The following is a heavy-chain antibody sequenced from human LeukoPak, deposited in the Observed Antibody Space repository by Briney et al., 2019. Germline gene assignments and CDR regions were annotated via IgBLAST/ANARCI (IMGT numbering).Heavy chain of an antibody. CDR2: IIPIFGIA. CDR1: GGTFSSYA. J-gene: IGHJ6*02. CDR3: AREKGSIAGFLYYYSGMDV. D-gene: IGHD6-6*01. V-gene: IGHV1-69*04. Sequence: SVKVSCKASGGTFSSYAISWVRQAPGQGLEWMGRIIPIFGIANYAQKFQGRVTITADKSTSTAYMELSSLRSEDTAVYYCAREKGSIAGFLYYYSGMDVWGQGTTVTVSS.